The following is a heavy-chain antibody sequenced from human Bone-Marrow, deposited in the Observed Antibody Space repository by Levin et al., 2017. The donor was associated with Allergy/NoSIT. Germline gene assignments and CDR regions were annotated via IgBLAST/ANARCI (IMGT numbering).Heavy chain of an antibody. CDR2: IFYSGNT. J-gene: IGHJ4*02. D-gene: IGHD3-22*01. V-gene: IGHV4-39*01. CDR3: ARVTSLTISETSGYWSRGYFDF. CDR1: GGSIRSNSYY. Sequence: ASETLSLTCTVSGGSIRSNSYYWGWIRQPPGKGLEWIGNIFYSGNTYHNPSLKSRVTISVDTSMNQFSLELTSVTAADTAVYYCARVTSLTISETSGYWSRGYFDFWGQGTQVTVSS.